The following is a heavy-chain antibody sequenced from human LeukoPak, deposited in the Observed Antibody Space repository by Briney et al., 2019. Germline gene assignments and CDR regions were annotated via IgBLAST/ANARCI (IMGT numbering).Heavy chain of an antibody. D-gene: IGHD3-10*01. CDR1: GYTLTELS. V-gene: IGHV1-24*01. J-gene: IGHJ4*02. CDR3: ATYYGSGSYAYFDY. CDR2: FDPEDGET. Sequence: ASVKVSCKVSGYTLTELSMRWVRQAPGKGLEWMGGFDPEDGETIYAQKFQGRVTMTEDTSTDTAYMELSSLRSEDTAVYYCATYYGSGSYAYFDYWGQGTLVTVSS.